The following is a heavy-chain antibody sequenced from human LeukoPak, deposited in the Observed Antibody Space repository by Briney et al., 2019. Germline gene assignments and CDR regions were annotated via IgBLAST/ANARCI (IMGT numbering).Heavy chain of an antibody. J-gene: IGHJ6*03. Sequence: PSETLSLTCTVSGGSISSYYWNWIRQPPGKGLEWIGYIYYSGSTNYNPSLKSRVTISVDTSKNQFSLKLSSVTAADTAVYYCARVSYGSGSYYRYYYYYYMDVWGKGTTVTISS. V-gene: IGHV4-59*01. D-gene: IGHD3-10*01. CDR2: IYYSGST. CDR3: ARVSYGSGSYYRYYYYYYMDV. CDR1: GGSISSYY.